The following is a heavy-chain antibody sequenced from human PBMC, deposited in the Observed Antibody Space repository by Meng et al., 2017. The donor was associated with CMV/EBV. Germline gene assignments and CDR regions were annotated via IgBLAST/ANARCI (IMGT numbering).Heavy chain of an antibody. D-gene: IGHD5-12*01. CDR2: ISWDGGST. Sequence: GESLKISCAASGFTFDDYTMHWVRQAPGQGLEWVSLISWDGGSTYYADSVKGRFTISRDNSKNSLYLQMNSLRTEDTALYYCAKDQDIVATGGAFDYWGQGTLVTVSS. J-gene: IGHJ4*02. CDR1: GFTFDDYT. V-gene: IGHV3-43*01. CDR3: AKDQDIVATGGAFDY.